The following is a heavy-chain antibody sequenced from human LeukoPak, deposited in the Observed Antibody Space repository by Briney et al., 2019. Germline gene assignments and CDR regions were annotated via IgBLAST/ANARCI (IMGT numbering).Heavy chain of an antibody. CDR2: ISGSGGST. D-gene: IGHD3-9*01. CDR1: GFTFSSYG. CDR3: AKGLKYYDILTGQKATYYYYMDV. Sequence: PGGSLRLSCAASGFTFSSYGMSWVRQAPGKGLEWVSAISGSGGSTYYADSVKGRFTISRDKSKNTLYLQMNSLRAEDTAIYYCAKGLKYYDILTGQKATYYYYMDVWGKGTTVTISS. J-gene: IGHJ6*03. V-gene: IGHV3-23*01.